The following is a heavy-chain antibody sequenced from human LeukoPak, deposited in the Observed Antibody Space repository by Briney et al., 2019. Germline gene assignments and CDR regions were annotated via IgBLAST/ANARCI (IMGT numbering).Heavy chain of an antibody. CDR2: ISYDGDNK. CDR1: GFSFSSYG. V-gene: IGHV3-30*18. J-gene: IGHJ4*02. CDR3: AKDIRVWGSYRYPCLDY. D-gene: IGHD3-16*02. Sequence: GGSLRLSCAASGFSFSSYGMHWVRQAPGKGLEWVAVISYDGDNKYYADSVNGRFTISRDNSKNTLSLQMDSLRAEDTAVYYCAKDIRVWGSYRYPCLDYWGQGTLVSVSA.